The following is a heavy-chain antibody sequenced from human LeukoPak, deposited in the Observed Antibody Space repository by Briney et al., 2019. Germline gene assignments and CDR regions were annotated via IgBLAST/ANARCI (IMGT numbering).Heavy chain of an antibody. Sequence: ASVKVSCKVSGYTLTELSMHWVRQAPGNGLEWMGGFDPEDGETIHAQKFQGRVTMTEDTSTDTAYMELSSLRSEDTAVYYCATGRVDTAMVKGYYYYYMDVWGKGTTVTVSS. J-gene: IGHJ6*03. CDR1: GYTLTELS. CDR3: ATGRVDTAMVKGYYYYYMDV. D-gene: IGHD5-18*01. CDR2: FDPEDGET. V-gene: IGHV1-24*01.